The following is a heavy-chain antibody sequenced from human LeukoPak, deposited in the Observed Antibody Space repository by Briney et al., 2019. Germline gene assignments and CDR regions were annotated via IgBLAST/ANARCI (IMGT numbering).Heavy chain of an antibody. J-gene: IGHJ4*02. CDR1: GFTVSSNY. Sequence: PGGSLRLSCAASGFTVSSNYMSWVRQAPGKGLEWVSFIYSGGSTYYPDSVKGRFTIPRDNSKNTLYLQMNSLRAEDTAVYYCARDIPYDFWSGYYTHWGQGTLVTVSS. D-gene: IGHD3-3*01. CDR3: ARDIPYDFWSGYYTH. CDR2: IYSGGST. V-gene: IGHV3-66*02.